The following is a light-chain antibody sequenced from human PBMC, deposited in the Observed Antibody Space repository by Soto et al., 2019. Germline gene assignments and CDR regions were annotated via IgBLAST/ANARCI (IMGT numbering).Light chain of an antibody. CDR1: SSNVGSNY. Sequence: QSALTQPPSASGTPGQRVTISCSGSSSNVGSNYVYWYQQLPGTAPKLLIYRNNQRPSGVPDRFSGSKSGTSASLSISGRQSEDEADYYCAAWDDSLNSYVLGTGTKVTVL. J-gene: IGLJ1*01. V-gene: IGLV1-47*01. CDR2: RNN. CDR3: AAWDDSLNSYV.